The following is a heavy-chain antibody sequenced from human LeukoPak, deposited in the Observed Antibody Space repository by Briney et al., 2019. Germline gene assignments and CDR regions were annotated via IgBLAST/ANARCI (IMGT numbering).Heavy chain of an antibody. Sequence: ASVKVSCKASGYTFTGYYMHWVRQAPGQGLEWMGWINPNSGGTNYAQKFQGRVTMTRDTSISTAYMELSRLRSDDTAAYYCARDGSADYYYYMDVWGKGTTVTVSS. CDR2: INPNSGGT. V-gene: IGHV1-2*02. CDR3: ARDGSADYYYYMDV. D-gene: IGHD5-12*01. CDR1: GYTFTGYY. J-gene: IGHJ6*03.